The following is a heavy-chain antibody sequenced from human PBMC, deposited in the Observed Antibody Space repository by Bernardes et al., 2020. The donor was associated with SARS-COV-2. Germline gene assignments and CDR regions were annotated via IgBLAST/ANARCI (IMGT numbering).Heavy chain of an antibody. D-gene: IGHD6-13*01. CDR1: GFTFSDYD. V-gene: IGHV3-11*01. CDR2: ISSSSSTI. CDR3: ARATNGYSSSWFLLDL. Sequence: GGSLRLSCAASGFTFSDYDMSWIRQAPGKGLEWVSYISSSSSTIYYADSVQGRFTVSRDNAKNSVYLQMNSLRAEDTAVYYCARATNGYSSSWFLLDLWGRGTLVTVSS. J-gene: IGHJ2*01.